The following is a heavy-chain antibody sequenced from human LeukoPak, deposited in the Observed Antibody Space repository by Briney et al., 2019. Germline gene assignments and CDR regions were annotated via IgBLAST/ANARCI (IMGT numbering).Heavy chain of an antibody. Sequence: SETLSLTCVVYGGPFSGYYWTWIRQPPGKGLEWIGEINDSGSSNYKPSLKSRITMSVDTSENQISLKLSSVTAADTAVYYCARGGRITLFGVVIMRAFDIWGQGTMVTVSS. J-gene: IGHJ3*02. CDR1: GGPFSGYY. D-gene: IGHD3-3*01. V-gene: IGHV4-34*01. CDR3: ARGGRITLFGVVIMRAFDI. CDR2: INDSGSS.